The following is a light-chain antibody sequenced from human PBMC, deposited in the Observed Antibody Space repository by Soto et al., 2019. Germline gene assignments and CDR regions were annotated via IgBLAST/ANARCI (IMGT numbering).Light chain of an antibody. CDR3: QSYDRSLSGSVV. J-gene: IGLJ2*01. CDR2: GNS. Sequence: QSVLTQPPSVSGAPGQRVTISCTGSSSNIGAGYDVHWYQQLPGTAPKLLIYGNSNRPSGVPDRFSGSKSGTSASLAITGLQAEDEAYYYCQSYDRSLSGSVVFGGGTKLTVL. V-gene: IGLV1-40*01. CDR1: SSNIGAGYD.